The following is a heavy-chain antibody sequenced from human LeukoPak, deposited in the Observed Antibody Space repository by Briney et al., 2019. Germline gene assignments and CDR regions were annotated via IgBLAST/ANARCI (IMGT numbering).Heavy chain of an antibody. D-gene: IGHD2-2*01. V-gene: IGHV4-4*07. CDR1: GGSISSYY. CDR2: IYTSGST. Sequence: SETLSLTCTVSGGSISSYYWSWIRQPAGKGLEWIGRIYTSGSTNYNPSLKSRVTISVDTSKNHFSLKLNSLTAADTAVYYCARGRTGYQLLPTKKNYQYSYMDVWGKGTTVTVSS. CDR3: ARGRTGYQLLPTKKNYQYSYMDV. J-gene: IGHJ6*03.